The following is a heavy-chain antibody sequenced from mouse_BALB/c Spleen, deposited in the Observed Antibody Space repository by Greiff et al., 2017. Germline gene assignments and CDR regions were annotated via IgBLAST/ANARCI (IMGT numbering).Heavy chain of an antibody. D-gene: IGHD1-1*01. J-gene: IGHJ2*01. CDR1: GFTFSNYW. CDR3: TRPYYGSSYYFDY. V-gene: IGHV6-6*02. Sequence: EVKLVESGGGLVQPGGSMKLSCVASGFTFSNYWMNWVRQSPEKGLEWVAEIRLKSNNYATHYAESVKGRFTISRDDSKSSVYLQMNNLRAEDTGIYYCTRPYYGSSYYFDYWGQGTTLTVSS. CDR2: IRLKSNNYAT.